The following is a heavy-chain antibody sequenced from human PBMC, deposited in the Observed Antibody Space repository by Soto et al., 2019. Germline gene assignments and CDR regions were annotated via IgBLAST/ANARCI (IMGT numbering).Heavy chain of an antibody. V-gene: IGHV5-51*01. CDR3: ARRAYCTSSALYNWFDS. CDR1: GYSFSTCW. J-gene: IGHJ5*01. CDR2: ISPRDSET. Sequence: GESLKISCKGSGYSFSTCWIGWVRQMPGKGREWMGIISPRDSETTYSPSFQGQVTFSVDKSIDTAYLQWNSLKASDTAMYYCARRAYCTSSALYNWFDSWGQGTLVTISS. D-gene: IGHD6-6*01.